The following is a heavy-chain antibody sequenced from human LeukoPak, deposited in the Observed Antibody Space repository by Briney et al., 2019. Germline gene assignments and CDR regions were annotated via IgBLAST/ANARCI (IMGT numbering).Heavy chain of an antibody. V-gene: IGHV3-21*01. J-gene: IGHJ4*02. CDR1: GFTFSSYS. CDR2: ISSSSSYI. D-gene: IGHD3-10*01. Sequence: PGGSLRLSCAASGFTFSSYSMNWVRQAPGKGLEWVSSISSSSSYIYYADSVKGRFTISRDNAKNSLYLQMNSLRAEDTAVYYCAKDRPTMVRGYGYFDYWGQGTLVTVSS. CDR3: AKDRPTMVRGYGYFDY.